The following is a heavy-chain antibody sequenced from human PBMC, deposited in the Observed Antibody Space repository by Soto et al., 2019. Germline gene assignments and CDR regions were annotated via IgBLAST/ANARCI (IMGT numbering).Heavy chain of an antibody. CDR3: VRDAVVSGVDYFDY. CDR2: IRQGGGDK. J-gene: IGHJ4*02. D-gene: IGHD2-8*01. V-gene: IGHV3-7*01. CDR1: GFTFSSYW. Sequence: GSLRLSCAASGFTFSSYWMAWARQAPGKGLEWVANIRQGGGDKYFVESAKGRFTISRDNAKNSLYLQMNSLRVDDTAIYYCVRDAVVSGVDYFDYWGQGTLVTVSS.